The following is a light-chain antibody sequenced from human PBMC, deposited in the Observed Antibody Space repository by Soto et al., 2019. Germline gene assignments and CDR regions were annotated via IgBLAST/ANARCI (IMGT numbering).Light chain of an antibody. Sequence: DIVMTQSPDSLTVSLGERATINCKSSQSILSSSNNKNYLVWYQQKPGQPPKVLINWASTRESGVPDRFSGSGSGRDFTLTISGLEPEDFAVYYCQQYGSSPLISFGQGTRLEIK. CDR1: QSILSSSNNKNY. J-gene: IGKJ5*01. CDR3: QQYGSSPLIS. CDR2: WAS. V-gene: IGKV4-1*01.